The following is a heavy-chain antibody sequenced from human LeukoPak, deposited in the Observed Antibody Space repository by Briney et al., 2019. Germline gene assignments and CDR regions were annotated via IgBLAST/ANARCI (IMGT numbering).Heavy chain of an antibody. D-gene: IGHD2-2*01. J-gene: IGHJ4*02. V-gene: IGHV3-30*04. CDR3: ARGVLLEYCSSTSCEFFDY. CDR1: GFTFSSYA. CDR2: ISYDGSNK. Sequence: GGSLRVSCAASGFTFSSYAMYWVRQAPGKGLEWVAVISYDGSNKYYADSVKGRFTISRDNSKNTLYLQMNSLRAEDTAVYYCARGVLLEYCSSTSCEFFDYWGQGTLVTVSS.